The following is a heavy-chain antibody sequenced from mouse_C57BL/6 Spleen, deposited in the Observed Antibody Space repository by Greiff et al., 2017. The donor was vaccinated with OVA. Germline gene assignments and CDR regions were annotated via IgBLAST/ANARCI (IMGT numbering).Heavy chain of an antibody. D-gene: IGHD4-1*01. J-gene: IGHJ2*01. CDR1: GYTFTSYW. CDR2: IDPNSGGT. Sequence: QVQLKQPGAELVKPGASVKLSCKASGYTFTSYWMHWVKQRPGRGLEWIGRIDPNSGGTKYNEKFKSKATLTVDKPSSTAYMQLSSLTSEDSAVYYCARGGANWDGGDFDYWGQGTTLTVSS. V-gene: IGHV1-72*01. CDR3: ARGGANWDGGDFDY.